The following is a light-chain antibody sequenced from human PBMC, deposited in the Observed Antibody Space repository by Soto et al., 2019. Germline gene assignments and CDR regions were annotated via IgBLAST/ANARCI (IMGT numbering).Light chain of an antibody. J-gene: IGLJ1*01. CDR3: GSYSSSSTLYV. CDR1: SSDVGGSNY. CDR2: DVS. V-gene: IGLV2-14*03. Sequence: QSALTQPASVSGSPGQSITISCTGTSSDVGGSNYVSWYQQHPGKAPKLMIYDVSNRPSGVSNRFSGSKSGNTASLTSSGLQDEDEADYYCGSYSSSSTLYVFGTGTKLTVL.